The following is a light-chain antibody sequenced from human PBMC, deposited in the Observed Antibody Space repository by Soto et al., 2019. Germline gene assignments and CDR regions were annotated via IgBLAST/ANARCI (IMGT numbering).Light chain of an antibody. CDR3: SSYTNSSNSYV. CDR1: SSDVGGYNY. Sequence: QSALTQPASVSGSPGQSITISCTGTSSDVGGYNYVSWYQQHPGKATKLMIYDVSNRPSWVSNRFSGSKSGNTASLTISGLQAEDEADYYCSSYTNSSNSYVFGPGTKVTVL. J-gene: IGLJ1*01. CDR2: DVS. V-gene: IGLV2-14*01.